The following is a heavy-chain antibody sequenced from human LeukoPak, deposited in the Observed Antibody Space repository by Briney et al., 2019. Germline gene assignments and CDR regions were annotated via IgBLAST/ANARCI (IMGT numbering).Heavy chain of an antibody. CDR2: IYSGGST. CDR1: GFTFSSNY. Sequence: GGSLRLSCAASGFTFSSNYMSWVRQAPGKGLEWVSVIYSGGSTHYSDSAKGRFTISRDNSKNTLYLQMNSLRAEDTAVYYCASFIVGATTSPAFDIWGQGTMVTVSS. D-gene: IGHD1-26*01. J-gene: IGHJ3*02. V-gene: IGHV3-66*02. CDR3: ASFIVGATTSPAFDI.